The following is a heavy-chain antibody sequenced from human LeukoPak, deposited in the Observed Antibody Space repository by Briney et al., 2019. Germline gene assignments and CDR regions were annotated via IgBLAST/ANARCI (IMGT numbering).Heavy chain of an antibody. CDR1: GGSISSSSYY. CDR2: IYYSGST. V-gene: IGHV4-39*01. CDR3: ARGYCSSTSCYEGD. Sequence: ASETLSLTCTVSGGSISSSSYYWGWIRQPPGKGLEWIGSIYYSGSTYYNPSLKSRATISVDTSKNQFSLKLSSVTAADTAVYYCARGYCSSTSCYEGDWGQGTLVTVSS. J-gene: IGHJ4*02. D-gene: IGHD2-2*01.